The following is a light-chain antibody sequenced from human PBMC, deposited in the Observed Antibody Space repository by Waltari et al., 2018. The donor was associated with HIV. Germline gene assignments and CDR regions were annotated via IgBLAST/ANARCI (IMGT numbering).Light chain of an antibody. CDR2: GAS. J-gene: IGKJ1*01. CDR3: QQYNNWLWT. Sequence: ELVMTHPPATLSVSPGERATLSCRASQSVSSNLAWYQQKPGQAPRPLIYGASTRATGIPARFSGSGSGTEFTLTISSLQSEDFAVYYCQQYNNWLWTFGQGTKVEIK. V-gene: IGKV3-15*01. CDR1: QSVSSN.